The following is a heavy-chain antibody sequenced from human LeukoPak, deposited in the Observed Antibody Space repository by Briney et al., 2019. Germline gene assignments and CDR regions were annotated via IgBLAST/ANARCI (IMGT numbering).Heavy chain of an antibody. J-gene: IGHJ4*02. D-gene: IGHD4-17*01. CDR1: GYTFTSYG. CDR2: ISAYNGNT. Sequence: ASMKVSCKAPGYTFTSYGISWVRQAPGQGLEWMGWISAYNGNTNSAQKLQGRVTMTTDTSTNTAYMELRSLRSDDTAVYYCARGRKDYGDYYFDSWGQGTLVTVSS. CDR3: ARGRKDYGDYYFDS. V-gene: IGHV1-18*01.